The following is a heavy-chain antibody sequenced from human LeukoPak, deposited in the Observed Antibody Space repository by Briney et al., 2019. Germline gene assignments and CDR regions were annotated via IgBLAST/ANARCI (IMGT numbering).Heavy chain of an antibody. CDR1: RFTVSSNY. CDR2: IYSGGST. Sequence: GGSLRLSCAASRFTVSSNYMSWVRQAPGKGLEWVSVIYSGGSTYYADSVKGRFTISRDNSKNTLYLQMNSLRAEDTAVYYCAKDDYDFWSGYRGFDYWGQGTLVTVYS. D-gene: IGHD3-3*01. CDR3: AKDDYDFWSGYRGFDY. J-gene: IGHJ4*02. V-gene: IGHV3-53*01.